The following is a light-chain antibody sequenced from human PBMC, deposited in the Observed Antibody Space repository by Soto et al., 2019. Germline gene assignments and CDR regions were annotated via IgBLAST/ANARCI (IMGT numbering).Light chain of an antibody. Sequence: EIVLTQSPGTLSLSPGERAPFSCRASQSFSSTYLAWYQQKPGQAPRLLIYGASSRATGIPDRFSGSGSGTDFTLTISRLEPEDFAVYYCQQYGSSSQTFGQGTKVEIK. V-gene: IGKV3-20*01. CDR2: GAS. J-gene: IGKJ1*01. CDR3: QQYGSSSQT. CDR1: QSFSSTY.